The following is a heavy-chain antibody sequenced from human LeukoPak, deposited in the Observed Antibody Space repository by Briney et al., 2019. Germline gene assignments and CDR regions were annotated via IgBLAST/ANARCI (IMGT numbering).Heavy chain of an antibody. CDR1: GFTFSSCA. D-gene: IGHD2-15*01. CDR2: ISYDGSNK. Sequence: PGGSLRLSCAASGFTFSSCAMHWVRQATGKGLEWVAVISYDGSNKYYADSVKGRFTISRDNSKNTLYLQMNSLRAEDTAVYYCARVAPYDYWGQGTLVTVSS. V-gene: IGHV3-30-3*01. J-gene: IGHJ4*02. CDR3: ARVAPYDY.